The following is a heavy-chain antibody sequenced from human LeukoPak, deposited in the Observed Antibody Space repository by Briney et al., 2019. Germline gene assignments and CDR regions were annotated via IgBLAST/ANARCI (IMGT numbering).Heavy chain of an antibody. CDR3: ARTVTTTHFDY. D-gene: IGHD4-11*01. CDR2: IYHSGGT. Sequence: LRLSCAASGFTFSDYYMSWIRQPPGKGLEWIGYIYHSGGTYYNPSLKSRVTISVDRSSNQFSLKLTSVTAADTAVYYCARTVTTTHFDYWGQGTLVTVSS. J-gene: IGHJ4*02. V-gene: IGHV4-30-2*01. CDR1: GFTFSDYY.